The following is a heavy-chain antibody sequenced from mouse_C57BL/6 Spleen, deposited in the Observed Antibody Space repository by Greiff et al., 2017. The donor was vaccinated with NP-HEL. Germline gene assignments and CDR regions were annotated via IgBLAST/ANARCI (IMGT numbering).Heavy chain of an antibody. CDR3: ARRNWSYAMDY. CDR1: GYSFTGYY. Sequence: EVQLQQSGPELVKPGASVKISCKASGYSFTGYYMNWVKQSPEKSLEWIGEINPSTGGTTYNQKFKAKATLTVDKSSSTAYMQLKSLTSEDSAVYYCARRNWSYAMDYWGQGTSVTVSS. CDR2: INPSTGGT. J-gene: IGHJ4*01. D-gene: IGHD4-1*01. V-gene: IGHV1-42*01.